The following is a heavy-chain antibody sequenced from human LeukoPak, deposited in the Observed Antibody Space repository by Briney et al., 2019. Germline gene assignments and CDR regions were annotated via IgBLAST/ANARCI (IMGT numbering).Heavy chain of an antibody. CDR1: GYSISSGYY. J-gene: IGHJ4*02. CDR2: IYHSGST. V-gene: IGHV4-38-2*02. D-gene: IGHD3-22*01. Sequence: SETLSLTCTVSGYSISSGYYWGWLRQPPGKGLEWIGSIYHSGSTYYNPSLKSRVTISVDTSKNQFSLKLGSVTAADTAVYYCAGAGSGYYHPDYWGQGTLVTVSS. CDR3: AGAGSGYYHPDY.